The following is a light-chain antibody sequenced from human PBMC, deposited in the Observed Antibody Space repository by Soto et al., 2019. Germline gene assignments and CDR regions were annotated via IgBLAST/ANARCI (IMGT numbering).Light chain of an antibody. CDR1: QSISSW. CDR3: QQENRLT. V-gene: IGKV1-5*01. J-gene: IGKJ1*01. CDR2: DAS. Sequence: DIQMTQSPSTLSASVGDRVTITCRASQSISSWLAWYQQKPGKAPKLLIYDASSLESGVPSRGSGSGSGTEVTRTISRLQPDEFATYYRQQENRLTFGQGTKVDIK.